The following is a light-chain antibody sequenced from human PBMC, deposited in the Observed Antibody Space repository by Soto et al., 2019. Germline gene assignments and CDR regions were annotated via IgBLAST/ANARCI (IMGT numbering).Light chain of an antibody. CDR1: QTISSY. V-gene: IGKV3-20*01. J-gene: IGKJ1*01. CDR2: GAS. CDR3: QQYGSSGT. Sequence: VLTQSPSTLSWSPGERATLSCRASQTISSYLAWYQHKPGQAPRLLIYGASNRATGIPDRFSGSGSGTDFTLTISRLEPEDFAVYYCQQYGSSGTFGQGTKVDI.